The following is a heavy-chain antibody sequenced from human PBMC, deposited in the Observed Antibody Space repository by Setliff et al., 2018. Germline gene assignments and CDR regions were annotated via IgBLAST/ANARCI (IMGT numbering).Heavy chain of an antibody. CDR1: GASISDYY. V-gene: IGHV4-59*01. J-gene: IGHJ6*02. Sequence: ETLSLTCTVSGASISDYYWTWIRQPAGKELEWIGYIYHNGNTNFNPSLKTRVTMSVDTSKNQFALNLRSVTAADTAVYYCVRDRTAYSYGLDVWGQGTTVTVSS. CDR2: IYHNGNT. CDR3: VRDRTAYSYGLDV. D-gene: IGHD5-18*01.